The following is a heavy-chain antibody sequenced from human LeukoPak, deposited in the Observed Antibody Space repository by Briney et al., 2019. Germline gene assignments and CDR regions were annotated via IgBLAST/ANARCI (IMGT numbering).Heavy chain of an antibody. J-gene: IGHJ4*02. V-gene: IGHV3-21*01. CDR1: GLTFSSYS. Sequence: GGSLTLPCAASGLTFSSYSIHWVRQAPGKGLEWVSSISISSNYIYYADSLKGRFTTSRDNAKNSLYLQMNSPRAEDTAVYYCARVPHAMVRGVIITECYFDYWVRGTLVTVSS. CDR3: ARVPHAMVRGVIITECYFDY. D-gene: IGHD3-10*01. CDR2: ISISSNYI.